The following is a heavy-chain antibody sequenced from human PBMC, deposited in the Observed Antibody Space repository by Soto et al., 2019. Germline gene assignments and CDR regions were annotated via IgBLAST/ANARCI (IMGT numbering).Heavy chain of an antibody. J-gene: IGHJ6*02. CDR3: AAGSVAATRDLYYYYYYGMDV. CDR1: GFTFTSSA. Sequence: SVKVSCKASGFTFTSSAVQWVRQARGQRLEWIGWIVVGSGNTNYAQKFQERVTITRDMSTSTAYMELSSLRSEDTAVYYCAAGSVAATRDLYYYYYYGMDVRGQGTTVTVSS. D-gene: IGHD2-15*01. V-gene: IGHV1-58*01. CDR2: IVVGSGNT.